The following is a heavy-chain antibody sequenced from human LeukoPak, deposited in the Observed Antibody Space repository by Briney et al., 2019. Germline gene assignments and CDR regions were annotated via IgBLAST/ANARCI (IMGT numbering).Heavy chain of an antibody. CDR3: ASARRDY. CDR2: VYHSGST. CDR1: GDSISTNHW. V-gene: IGHV4-4*02. D-gene: IGHD6-6*01. Sequence: SGTLSLTCAVSGDSISTNHWWSWVRQPPGKGLEWIGEVYHSGSTNYNPSLKSRVTISVDKSKNLFSLKLTSVTAADTAMYYCASARRDYWGQGTLVTVSS. J-gene: IGHJ4*02.